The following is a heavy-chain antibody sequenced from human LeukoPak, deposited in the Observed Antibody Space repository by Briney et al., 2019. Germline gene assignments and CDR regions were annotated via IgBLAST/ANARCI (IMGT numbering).Heavy chain of an antibody. V-gene: IGHV3-30*04. CDR2: ISYDGSNK. CDR3: ARGKQLETHINH. J-gene: IGHJ5*02. Sequence: QAGGSLRLSCAASGFTFSSYATHWVRQAPGKGLEWVAVISYDGSNKYYADSVKGRFTISRDNSKNTLYLQMNSLRAEDTAVYYCARGKQLETHINHWGQGTLVTVSS. D-gene: IGHD6-6*01. CDR1: GFTFSSYA.